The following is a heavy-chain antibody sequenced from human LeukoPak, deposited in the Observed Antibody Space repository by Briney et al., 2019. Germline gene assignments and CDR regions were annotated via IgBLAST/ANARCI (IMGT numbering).Heavy chain of an antibody. V-gene: IGHV3-9*01. D-gene: IGHD3-16*01. Sequence: GGSLRLSCAASGFTFDDYAMHWVRQAPGKGLEWVSGISWNSGSIGYADSVKGRFTISRDNAKNSLYLQMNSLRAEDTAVYYCARDRSLALGYWGQGTLVTVSS. CDR2: ISWNSGSI. J-gene: IGHJ4*02. CDR3: ARDRSLALGY. CDR1: GFTFDDYA.